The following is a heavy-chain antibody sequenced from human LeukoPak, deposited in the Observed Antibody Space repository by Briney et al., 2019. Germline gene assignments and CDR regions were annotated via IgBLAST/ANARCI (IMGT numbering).Heavy chain of an antibody. CDR3: ARSVVVVAAGSA. Sequence: GGSLRLSCAASGFTFSSYAMHWVRQAPGKGLEWVAVISYDGSNKYYADSVKGRFTISRDNSKNTLYLQMNSLRAADTAVYYCARSVVVVAAGSAWGQGTLVTVSS. CDR1: GFTFSSYA. D-gene: IGHD2-15*01. CDR2: ISYDGSNK. J-gene: IGHJ5*02. V-gene: IGHV3-30*04.